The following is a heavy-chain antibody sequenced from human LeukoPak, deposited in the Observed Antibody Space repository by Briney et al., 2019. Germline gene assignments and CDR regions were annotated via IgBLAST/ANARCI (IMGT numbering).Heavy chain of an antibody. Sequence: GRSLRLSCAASGFTFSSYGMHWVRQAPGKGLEWVAVIWYDGSNKYYADSVKGRFTISRDNAKNSLYLQMNSLRAEDTAVYYCARDRYYYGPGSDFDYWGQGTLVTVSS. CDR3: ARDRYYYGPGSDFDY. CDR1: GFTFSSYG. J-gene: IGHJ4*02. CDR2: IWYDGSNK. V-gene: IGHV3-33*01. D-gene: IGHD3-10*01.